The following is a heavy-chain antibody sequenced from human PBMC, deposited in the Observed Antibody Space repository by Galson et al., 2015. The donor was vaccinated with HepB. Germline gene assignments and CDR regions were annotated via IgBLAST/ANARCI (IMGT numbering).Heavy chain of an antibody. D-gene: IGHD4-17*01. CDR3: ARHYPVTPNEDDY. CDR1: GGSISSSSYY. J-gene: IGHJ4*02. Sequence: SETLSLTCTVSGGSISSSSYYWGWIRQPPGKGLEWIGSIYYSGSTYYNPSLKSRVTISVDTSKNQFSLKLSSVTAADTAVYYCARHYPVTPNEDDYWGQGTLVTVSS. CDR2: IYYSGST. V-gene: IGHV4-39*01.